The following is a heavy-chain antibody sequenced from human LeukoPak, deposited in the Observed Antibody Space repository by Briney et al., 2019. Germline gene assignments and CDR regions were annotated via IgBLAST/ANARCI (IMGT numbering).Heavy chain of an antibody. V-gene: IGHV3-21*01. CDR1: GFTFSSYS. J-gene: IGHJ4*02. Sequence: GGSLRLSCAASGFTFSSYSMNWVRQAPGKGLEWVSSISSSSSYIYYADSVKGRFTISRDNAKNSLYLQMNSLRAEDTAVYYCARAGSRSGYDFDYWGQGTLVTVSS. CDR2: ISSSSSYI. CDR3: ARAGSRSGYDFDY. D-gene: IGHD5-12*01.